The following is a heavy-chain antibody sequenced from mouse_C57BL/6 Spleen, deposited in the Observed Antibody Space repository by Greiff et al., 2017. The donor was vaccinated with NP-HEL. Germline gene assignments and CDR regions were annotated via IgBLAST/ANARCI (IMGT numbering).Heavy chain of an antibody. CDR2: IYPGDGDT. V-gene: IGHV1-80*01. CDR3: ARGGYDGYWYFDV. D-gene: IGHD2-2*01. J-gene: IGHJ1*03. CDR1: GYAFSSYW. Sequence: QVQLQQSGAELVKPGASVKISCKASGYAFSSYWMNWVKQRPGKGLEWIGQIYPGDGDTNYNGKFKGKATLTADKSSSTAYMQLSSLTSEDSAVYVCARGGYDGYWYFDVWGTGTTVTVSS.